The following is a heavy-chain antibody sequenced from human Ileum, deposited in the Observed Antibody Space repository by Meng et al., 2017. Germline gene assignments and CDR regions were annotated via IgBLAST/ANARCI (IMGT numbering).Heavy chain of an antibody. D-gene: IGHD2-2*01. Sequence: QVHLVQSGAEVRKPGASVTVSCQACGYNFTNYGINWVRQAPGKGLEWMGWTSTYNSNRNYAQSLQGRVPMTTDTSTTTAYMELRSLTFDDTAVYYCARGRHCSSTTCYLSDSWGQGTLVTVSS. CDR3: ARGRHCSSTTCYLSDS. J-gene: IGHJ4*02. CDR2: TSTYNSNR. CDR1: GYNFTNYG. V-gene: IGHV1-18*01.